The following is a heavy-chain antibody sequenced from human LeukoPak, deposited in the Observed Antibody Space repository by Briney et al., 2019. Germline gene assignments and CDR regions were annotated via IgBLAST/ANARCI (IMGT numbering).Heavy chain of an antibody. J-gene: IGHJ4*02. CDR1: GFTFSSYW. CDR3: ARDVAGYGY. D-gene: IGHD5-18*01. Sequence: PGGSLRLSCAASGFTFSSYWMHWVRQAPGKGLVWVSRINSDGSITSYADSVKGRFTISRDNAQNTLYLQTNSLRAEDTAVNYCARDVAGYGYWGQGTLVTVSS. V-gene: IGHV3-74*01. CDR2: INSDGSIT.